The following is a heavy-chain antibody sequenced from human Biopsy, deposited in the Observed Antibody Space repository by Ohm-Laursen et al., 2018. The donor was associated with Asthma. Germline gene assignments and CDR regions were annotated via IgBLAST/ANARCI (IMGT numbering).Heavy chain of an antibody. V-gene: IGHV1-18*01. Sequence: GVPVKVSCRTSGYTFNSAGITWVRQAPGQGLEWMGWISVYNGNTKVAQRLQDRVTMITDTSTSTACMELRSLRSDDTAVYFCARAVDYSHYYGIDVWGQGTTVTVS. CDR1: GYTFNSAG. CDR2: ISVYNGNT. D-gene: IGHD3-10*01. CDR3: ARAVDYSHYYGIDV. J-gene: IGHJ6*02.